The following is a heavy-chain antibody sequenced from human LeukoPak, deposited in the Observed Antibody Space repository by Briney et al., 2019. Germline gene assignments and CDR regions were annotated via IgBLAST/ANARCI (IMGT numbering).Heavy chain of an antibody. V-gene: IGHV1-18*04. Sequence: ASVKVSCKASGYTFTSYGISWVRQAPGQGLEWMGWISAYNGNTNYAQKLQGRVTMTTDTSTSTAYMELRSLRSDDTAVYYCARDIRRRFLWFGEIPPFDPWGQGTLVTVSS. CDR1: GYTFTSYG. CDR3: ARDIRRRFLWFGEIPPFDP. D-gene: IGHD3-10*01. J-gene: IGHJ5*02. CDR2: ISAYNGNT.